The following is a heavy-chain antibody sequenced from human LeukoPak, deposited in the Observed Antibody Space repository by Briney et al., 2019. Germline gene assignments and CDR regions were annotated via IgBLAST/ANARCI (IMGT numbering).Heavy chain of an antibody. CDR2: IIPIFGTA. CDR3: ANYSMVIGYFDY. CDR1: GGTFSSYA. J-gene: IGHJ4*02. V-gene: IGHV1-69*13. D-gene: IGHD5-18*01. Sequence: SVKVSCKASGGTFSSYAISWVRQAPGQGLEWMGGIIPIFGTANYAQKFQGRVTITADESTSTAYMELSSLRSEDTAVYYCANYSMVIGYFDYWGQGTLVTVSS.